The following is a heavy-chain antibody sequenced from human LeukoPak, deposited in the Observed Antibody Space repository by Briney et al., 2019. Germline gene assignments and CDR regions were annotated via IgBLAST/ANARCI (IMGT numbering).Heavy chain of an antibody. Sequence: SETLSLTCAVYGGSFSGYYWSWIRQPPGKGLEWIGEINHSGSTNYNPSLKSRVTISVDTSKNQFSLKLSSVTAADTAVCYCARAGGIPDYWGQGTLVTVSS. J-gene: IGHJ4*02. CDR3: ARAGGIPDY. CDR2: INHSGST. D-gene: IGHD1-26*01. CDR1: GGSFSGYY. V-gene: IGHV4-34*01.